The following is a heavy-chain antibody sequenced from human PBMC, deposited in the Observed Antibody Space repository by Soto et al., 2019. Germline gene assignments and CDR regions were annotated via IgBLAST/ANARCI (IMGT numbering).Heavy chain of an antibody. CDR3: ARDRAGVGYNIYV. D-gene: IGHD3-9*01. CDR2: IWNDGSER. Sequence: QVQLVESGGGVVQPGRSLRLSCAASGFTFRSYGMHWVRQAPGKGLEWVAVIWNDGSERYYADSVKGRFTISRDNSKNTTDLQMKSLRAEDTAVYYCARDRAGVGYNIYVWGQGNTVTVSS. CDR1: GFTFRSYG. V-gene: IGHV3-33*01. J-gene: IGHJ6*02.